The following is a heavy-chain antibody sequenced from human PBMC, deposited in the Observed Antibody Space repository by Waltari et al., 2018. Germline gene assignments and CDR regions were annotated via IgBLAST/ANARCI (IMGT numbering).Heavy chain of an antibody. Sequence: VQLVESGGGVVQPGRSLRLSCAASGFTFSSYGMHWVRQAPGKGLEWVAVRWYDGSNKYYADSVKGRFTISRDNSKNTLYLQMNSLRAEDTAMYYCAKDLGSSGWYSYDYWGQGTLVTVSS. CDR1: GFTFSSYG. V-gene: IGHV3-30*18. CDR3: AKDLGSSGWYSYDY. J-gene: IGHJ4*02. D-gene: IGHD6-19*01. CDR2: RWYDGSNK.